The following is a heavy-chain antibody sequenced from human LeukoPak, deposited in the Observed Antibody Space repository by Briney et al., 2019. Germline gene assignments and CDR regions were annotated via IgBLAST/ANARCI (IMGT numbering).Heavy chain of an antibody. Sequence: ASVKVSCRASGGTFSSYAINWVRQAPGQGLEWMGWISADNGNTKFAQKLQGRVTMTTDTSTSTAYMDLRSLRSDDTAVYYCARDGPYSSGWYPDAFDIWGQGTMVTVSS. CDR1: GGTFSSYA. V-gene: IGHV1-18*01. CDR2: ISADNGNT. CDR3: ARDGPYSSGWYPDAFDI. D-gene: IGHD6-19*01. J-gene: IGHJ3*02.